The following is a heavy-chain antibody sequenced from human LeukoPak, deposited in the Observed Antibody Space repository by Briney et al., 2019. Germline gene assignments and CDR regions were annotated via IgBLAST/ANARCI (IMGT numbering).Heavy chain of an antibody. CDR1: GFTFSSYS. Sequence: GGSLRLSCAASGFTFSSYSMNWVRQAPGKGLEWVSSISSSSSYIYYADSVKGRFTISRDNAKNSLYLQMNSLRAEDTAVYYCARDSTRYYYDSSGYGFDYWGQGTLVTVSS. CDR2: ISSSSSYI. J-gene: IGHJ4*02. CDR3: ARDSTRYYYDSSGYGFDY. V-gene: IGHV3-21*01. D-gene: IGHD3-22*01.